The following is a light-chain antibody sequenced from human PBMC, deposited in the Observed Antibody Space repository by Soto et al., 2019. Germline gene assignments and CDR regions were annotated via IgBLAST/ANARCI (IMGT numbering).Light chain of an antibody. CDR2: GAS. CDR1: QSVSGN. CDR3: QQYNNWPL. J-gene: IGKJ1*01. V-gene: IGKV3-15*01. Sequence: ELVLTQSPATLSVSPGESATLXXRASQSVSGNLAWYQQKPGQAPRVLIYGASTRATGIPARFSGSGSGTEFTLTISSLQSEDFAVYYCQQYNNWPLFGQGTKVDIK.